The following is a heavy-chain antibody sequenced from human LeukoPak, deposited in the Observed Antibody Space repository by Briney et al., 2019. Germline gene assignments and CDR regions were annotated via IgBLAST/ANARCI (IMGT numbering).Heavy chain of an antibody. Sequence: GGSLRLSCAASGFTFSGSAMTWVRRAPGKGLWWVLLISFSGANTYYADSVKGRFTNSRDNSKDTLYLQMNSLRAEDTAIYCCARDIQLSTWGLGTMVTVSS. CDR2: ISFSGANT. CDR3: ARDIQLST. D-gene: IGHD5-24*01. CDR1: GFTFSGSA. J-gene: IGHJ3*01. V-gene: IGHV3-23*01.